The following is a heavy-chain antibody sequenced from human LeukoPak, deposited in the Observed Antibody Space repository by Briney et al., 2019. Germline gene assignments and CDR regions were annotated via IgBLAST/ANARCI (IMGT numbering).Heavy chain of an antibody. Sequence: PGGSLRLSCAASGFTFSSYAMSWVRQAPGKGLEWVSAISGSGGSTYYADSVKGRFTISRDNSKDTLYLQMNSLRAEDTAVYYCARAGYDILTGIDYWGQGTLVTVSS. CDR3: ARAGYDILTGIDY. CDR2: ISGSGGST. CDR1: GFTFSSYA. D-gene: IGHD3-9*01. V-gene: IGHV3-23*01. J-gene: IGHJ4*02.